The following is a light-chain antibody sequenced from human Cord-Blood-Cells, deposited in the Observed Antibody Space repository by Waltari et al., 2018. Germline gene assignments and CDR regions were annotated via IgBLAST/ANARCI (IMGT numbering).Light chain of an antibody. Sequence: EIVLTQSPATLSLSPVERATLSCRASQRVSSYLAWYQQKPGQAPRLLIYNASNRATGIPARFSGSGSGTDFTLTISSLEPEDFAVYYCQQRSNWPGTFGQGTKVEIK. CDR1: QRVSSY. V-gene: IGKV3-11*01. CDR3: QQRSNWPGT. CDR2: NAS. J-gene: IGKJ1*01.